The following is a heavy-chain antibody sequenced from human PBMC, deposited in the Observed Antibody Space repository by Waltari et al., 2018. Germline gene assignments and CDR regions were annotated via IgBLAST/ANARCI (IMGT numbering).Heavy chain of an antibody. CDR3: ATAGYSYGRRNYYYYGMDV. V-gene: IGHV1-24*01. CDR2: FDPEDGET. CDR1: GYTLTELS. D-gene: IGHD5-18*01. J-gene: IGHJ6*02. Sequence: QVPLVQSGAEVKKPGASVKVSCKVSGYTLTELSMPWVRQAPGKGLEWMGGFDPEDGETIYAQKFQGRVTMTEDTSTDTAYMELSSLRSEDTAVYYCATAGYSYGRRNYYYYGMDVWGQGTTVTVSS.